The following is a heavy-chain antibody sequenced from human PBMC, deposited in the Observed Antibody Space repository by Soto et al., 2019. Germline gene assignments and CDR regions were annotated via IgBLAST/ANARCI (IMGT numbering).Heavy chain of an antibody. CDR3: AKASPPFLYGGNWFDP. CDR2: ISWNSGSI. V-gene: IGHV3-9*01. CDR1: GFTFDDYA. D-gene: IGHD4-17*01. Sequence: GGSLRLSCAASGFTFDDYAMHWVRQAPGKGLEWVSGISWNSGSIGYADSVKGRFTISRDNAKNSLYLQMNSLRAEDTALYYCAKASPPFLYGGNWFDPWGQGTLVTVSS. J-gene: IGHJ5*02.